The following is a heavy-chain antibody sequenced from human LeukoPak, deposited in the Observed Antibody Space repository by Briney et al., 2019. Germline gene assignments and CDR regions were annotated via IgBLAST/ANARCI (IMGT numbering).Heavy chain of an antibody. J-gene: IGHJ4*02. CDR2: IYSGGST. CDR3: ARVWFGENFDY. D-gene: IGHD3-10*01. Sequence: GGSLRLSCAASGFTVSSNYMSWVRQAPGKGLEWVSVIYSGGSTYYADSVKGRFTISRDNSKNTLYLQMSSLRAEDTAVYYCARVWFGENFDYWGQGTLVTVSS. CDR1: GFTVSSNY. V-gene: IGHV3-66*02.